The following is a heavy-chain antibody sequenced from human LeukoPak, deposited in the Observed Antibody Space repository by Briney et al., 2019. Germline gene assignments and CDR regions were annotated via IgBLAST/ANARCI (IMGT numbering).Heavy chain of an antibody. J-gene: IGHJ4*02. Sequence: SVKVSCKASGGTFSSYAISWVRQAPGQGLEWMEGIIPIFGTANYAQKFQGRVTITADESTSTAYMELSSLRSEDTAVYYCARAQGTYDFWSGLAYWGQGTLVTVSS. V-gene: IGHV1-69*13. CDR3: ARAQGTYDFWSGLAY. CDR2: IIPIFGTA. CDR1: GGTFSSYA. D-gene: IGHD3-3*01.